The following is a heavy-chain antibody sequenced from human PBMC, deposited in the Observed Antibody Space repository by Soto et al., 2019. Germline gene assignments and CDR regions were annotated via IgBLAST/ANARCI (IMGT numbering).Heavy chain of an antibody. V-gene: IGHV1-69*06. CDR3: AASTFQSGVSGYFHLDH. CDR1: GDTFGNQA. CDR2: IIPLFDSA. D-gene: IGHD3-3*01. J-gene: IGHJ4*02. Sequence: SVKVSCKTSGDTFGNQAISWVRQAPGQGLEWMGGIIPLFDSASYAQRSHDRVTITADKFTNTVYMELRSLTSEDTAVYYCAASTFQSGVSGYFHLDHWGQGTLVTVS.